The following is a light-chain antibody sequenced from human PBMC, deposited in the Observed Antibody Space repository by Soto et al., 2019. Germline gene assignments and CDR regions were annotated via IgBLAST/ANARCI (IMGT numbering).Light chain of an antibody. CDR3: QQSYSSPPWT. CDR1: QSISSY. V-gene: IGKV1-39*01. CDR2: RAS. Sequence: DIQMTQSPSSLSASVGDRVTISCRASQSISSYLNWYQQKPGTAPRLLIYRASSVKSGVPPRFSGSGSGRDFTLTISSLHPEDIATYFCQQSYSSPPWTFGRGTKVEVK. J-gene: IGKJ1*01.